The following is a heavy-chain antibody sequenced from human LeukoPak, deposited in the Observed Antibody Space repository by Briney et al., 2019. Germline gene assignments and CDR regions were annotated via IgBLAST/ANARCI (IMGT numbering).Heavy chain of an antibody. CDR2: INHSGST. D-gene: IGHD3-9*01. CDR3: ARERPSYYDILAGYYPRSLPYYFDY. Sequence: SETLSLTCAVYGGSFSGYYWSWIRQPPGKGLEWIGEINHSGSTNYNPSLKSRVTISVDTSKNQFSLKLSSVTAADTAVYYCARERPSYYDILAGYYPRSLPYYFDYWGQGTLVTVSS. V-gene: IGHV4-34*01. J-gene: IGHJ4*02. CDR1: GGSFSGYY.